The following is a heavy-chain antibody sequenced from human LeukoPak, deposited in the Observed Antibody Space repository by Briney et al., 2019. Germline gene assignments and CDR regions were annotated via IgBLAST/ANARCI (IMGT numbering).Heavy chain of an antibody. CDR2: INQDESEK. V-gene: IGHV3-7*01. CDR1: GFTFNTYW. J-gene: IGHJ4*02. D-gene: IGHD5-12*01. Sequence: GGSLRLSCAASGFTFNTYWMSWVRQAPGKGLEWVANINQDESEKYQADSVKGRFTISTDNPEKSPYLQMNSLRAEDTVVYYCIPGHSGRSFRVIVTRFVSLGEGALFTVSS. CDR3: IPGHSGRSFRVIVTRFVS.